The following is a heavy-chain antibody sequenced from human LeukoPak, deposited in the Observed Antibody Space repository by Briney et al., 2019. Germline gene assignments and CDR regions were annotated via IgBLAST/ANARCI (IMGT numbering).Heavy chain of an antibody. D-gene: IGHD3-22*01. CDR2: ISYDGSNK. CDR3: ASGITYYYDSSGYGDY. J-gene: IGHJ4*02. V-gene: IGHV3-30-3*01. Sequence: GRSLRLSCAASGFTFSSYAMHWVRQAPGKGLEWVAVISYDGSNKYYADSVKGRFTISRDNSKNTLYLQMNSLRAEGTAVYYCASGITYYYDSSGYGDYWGQGTLVTVSS. CDR1: GFTFSSYA.